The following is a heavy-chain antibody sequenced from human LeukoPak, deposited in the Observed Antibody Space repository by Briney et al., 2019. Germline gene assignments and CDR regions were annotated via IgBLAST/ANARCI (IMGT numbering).Heavy chain of an antibody. D-gene: IGHD1-26*01. CDR1: GFTVSSNY. CDR2: IYSGGST. Sequence: GGSLRLSCAASGFTVSSNYMSWVRQAPGKGLEWVSVIYSGGSTYYADSVKGRFTISRDNSKNTLYLQMNSPRAEDTAVYYCARGGATRWYYFDYWGQGTLVTVSS. J-gene: IGHJ4*02. CDR3: ARGGATRWYYFDY. V-gene: IGHV3-53*01.